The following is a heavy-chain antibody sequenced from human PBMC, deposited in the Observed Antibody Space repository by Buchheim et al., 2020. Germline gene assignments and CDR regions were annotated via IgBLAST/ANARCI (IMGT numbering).Heavy chain of an antibody. CDR1: GGSISRGDYY. Sequence: QVQLQESGPGLVKPSQTLSLTCTVSGGSISRGDYYWSWIRQPPGKGLEWIGYIYYSGSTYYNPSLKSRVTISVDPSKNQFSLKLSSVTAADTAVYYCARDIAAAGTSTYNWFDPWGQGTL. CDR2: IYYSGST. V-gene: IGHV4-30-4*01. CDR3: ARDIAAAGTSTYNWFDP. J-gene: IGHJ5*02. D-gene: IGHD6-13*01.